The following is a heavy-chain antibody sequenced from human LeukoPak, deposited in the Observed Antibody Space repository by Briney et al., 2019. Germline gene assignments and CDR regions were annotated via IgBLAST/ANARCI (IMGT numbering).Heavy chain of an antibody. J-gene: IGHJ3*02. CDR1: GFTFNSYG. Sequence: PGRSLGLSCAPSGFTFNSYGMHWVRQAPGKGLEWVAVIANDGRNRYYVDSVKGRFTISRDNSKNTLYLQMNSLRAEDTAVYYCAKEFRTGGDDAFDIWGQGTMVTVSS. D-gene: IGHD3-16*01. CDR3: AKEFRTGGDDAFDI. CDR2: IANDGRNR. V-gene: IGHV3-30*18.